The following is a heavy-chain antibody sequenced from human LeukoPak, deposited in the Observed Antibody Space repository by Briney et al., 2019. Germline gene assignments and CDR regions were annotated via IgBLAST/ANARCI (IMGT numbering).Heavy chain of an antibody. V-gene: IGHV3-53*01. CDR2: LFSGGGT. J-gene: IGHJ4*02. D-gene: IGHD1-26*01. CDR3: ARGGSYYTSLDC. CDR1: GFTVSSNY. Sequence: PGGFLRLSCAASGFTVSSNYMSWVRQTPGKGLEWLSVLFSGGGTSYAASVKGRFSISRDNSKNTLYLQMNSLKDVDTAIYYCARGGSYYTSLDCWGQGTLVTVSS.